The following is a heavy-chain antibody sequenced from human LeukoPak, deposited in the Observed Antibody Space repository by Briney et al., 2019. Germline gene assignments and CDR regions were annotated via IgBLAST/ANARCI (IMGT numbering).Heavy chain of an antibody. CDR1: GFAFSNFD. CDR3: ARDRFGERTFEK. CDR2: ILTTGDT. J-gene: IGHJ3*02. V-gene: IGHV3-13*01. D-gene: IGHD3-10*01. Sequence: GGSLRLSCAASGFAFSNFDMRWVRQSPRKGLEWVARILTTGDTDYGASVEGRFTISRENDKSYVYLQMNSLRDGDTAVYYCARDRFGERTFEKWGQGTMVTVSS.